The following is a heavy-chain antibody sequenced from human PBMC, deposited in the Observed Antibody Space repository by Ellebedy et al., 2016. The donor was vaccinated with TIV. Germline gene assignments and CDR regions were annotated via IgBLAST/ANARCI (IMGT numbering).Heavy chain of an antibody. CDR1: GYTFTSYY. V-gene: IGHV1-46*01. J-gene: IGHJ4*02. CDR2: INPSGGST. CDR3: ARDFSSSGIDY. D-gene: IGHD1-1*01. Sequence: ASVKVSXXASGYTFTSYYMHWVRQAPGQGLEWMGIINPSGGSTSYAQKFQGRVTMTRDTSTSTVYMELSSLRSEDTAVYYCARDFSSSGIDYWGQGTLVTVSS.